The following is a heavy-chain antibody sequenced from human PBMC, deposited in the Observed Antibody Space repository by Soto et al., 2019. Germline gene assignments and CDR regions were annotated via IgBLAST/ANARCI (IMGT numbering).Heavy chain of an antibody. D-gene: IGHD5-12*01. Sequence: PSETLSLTCTVSGGSISSSSLHWGWIRQPPGKGLEWIGSIYYSGSTNYNPSLKSRVTISVDTSKNQFSLKLSSVTAADTAVYYCARRLYDFSAAMDVWGQGTTVTVSS. J-gene: IGHJ6*02. CDR1: GGSISSSSLH. CDR3: ARRLYDFSAAMDV. V-gene: IGHV4-39*07. CDR2: IYYSGST.